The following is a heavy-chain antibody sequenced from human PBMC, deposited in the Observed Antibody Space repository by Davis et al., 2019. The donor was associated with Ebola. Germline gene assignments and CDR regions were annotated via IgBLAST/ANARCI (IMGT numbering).Heavy chain of an antibody. D-gene: IGHD3-22*01. V-gene: IGHV3-53*04. J-gene: IGHJ4*02. CDR3: ARLTIDSSGYYPDY. CDR2: IYSGVST. CDR1: GFTVSRNS. Sequence: PGGSLRLSCAASGFTVSRNSMTWVRQAPGKGLEWVSVIYSGVSTDYADSVKGRFTISRHNSKNTLYLQMNSLRAEDTAVYYCARLTIDSSGYYPDYWGQGTLVTVSS.